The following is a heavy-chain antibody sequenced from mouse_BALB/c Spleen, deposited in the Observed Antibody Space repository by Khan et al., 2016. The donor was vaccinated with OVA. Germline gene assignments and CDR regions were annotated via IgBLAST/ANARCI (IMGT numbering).Heavy chain of an antibody. CDR3: ARSASYWCFDV. J-gene: IGHJ1*01. V-gene: IGHV9-3-1*01. D-gene: IGHD6-1*01. CDR2: INTYTGEP. Sequence: QIQLVQSGPELKKPGETVKISCKASGYTFTNYGMNWVKQAPGKGLKWMGWINTYTGEPTYADDFKGRFAFSLETSANTAYLQINNLKNEDTATYFCARSASYWCFDVGGAGTTVTVSS. CDR1: GYTFTNYG.